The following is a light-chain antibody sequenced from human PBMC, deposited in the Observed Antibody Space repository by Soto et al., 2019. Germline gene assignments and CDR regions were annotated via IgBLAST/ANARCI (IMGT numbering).Light chain of an antibody. J-gene: IGKJ1*01. V-gene: IGKV3-15*01. CDR2: GAS. CDR3: QHYNDWPPTWT. Sequence: ETVLTQFPATVSLSPGERATLSCRASQSVSSKLAWYQQKPGQAPRVLIYGASTRATGIPARFSGSGSGTEFTLTISSLQSEDFAVYFCQHYNDWPPTWTFGQGTRVEIK. CDR1: QSVSSK.